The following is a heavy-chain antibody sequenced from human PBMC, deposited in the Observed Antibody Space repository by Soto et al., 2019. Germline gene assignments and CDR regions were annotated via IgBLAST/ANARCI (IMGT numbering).Heavy chain of an antibody. Sequence: ESGGGVVQPGRSLRLSCAASGFTFSSYGMHWVRQAPGKGLEWVAVIWYDGSNKYYADSVKGRFTISRDNSKNTLYLQMNSLRAEDTAVYYCARGEYQLPPGPNNWFDPWGQGTLVTVSS. CDR3: ARGEYQLPPGPNNWFDP. D-gene: IGHD2-2*01. J-gene: IGHJ5*02. CDR2: IWYDGSNK. CDR1: GFTFSSYG. V-gene: IGHV3-33*01.